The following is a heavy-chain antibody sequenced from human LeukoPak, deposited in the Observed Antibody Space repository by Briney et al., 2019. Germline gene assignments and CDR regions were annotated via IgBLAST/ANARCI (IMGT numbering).Heavy chain of an antibody. D-gene: IGHD6-19*01. Sequence: PGGSLRLSCAASGFTFDDYAMHWVRQAPGKGLEWVSGISWNSGSIGYADSVKGRFTISRDNAKNSLYLQMNSLRAEDTALYYCAKASSGWVPFDYWGQGTLVTVSS. J-gene: IGHJ4*02. CDR3: AKASSGWVPFDY. CDR1: GFTFDDYA. CDR2: ISWNSGSI. V-gene: IGHV3-9*01.